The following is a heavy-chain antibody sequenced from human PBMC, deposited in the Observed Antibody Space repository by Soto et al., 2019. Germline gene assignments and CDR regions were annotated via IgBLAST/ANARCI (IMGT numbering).Heavy chain of an antibody. V-gene: IGHV1-18*04. Sequence: QVQLVQSGVEVQKPGASVKVSCKASGYTFTSYVINWLRQAPGQGLEWMGWISPYNGNTNYGQKLPGSVPLTPAPSTSIAYMELRSLRSDDTAVYYCAREGGVWGSFRYFDYWGQGTLVTVSS. D-gene: IGHD3-16*02. J-gene: IGHJ4*02. CDR2: ISPYNGNT. CDR3: AREGGVWGSFRYFDY. CDR1: GYTFTSYV.